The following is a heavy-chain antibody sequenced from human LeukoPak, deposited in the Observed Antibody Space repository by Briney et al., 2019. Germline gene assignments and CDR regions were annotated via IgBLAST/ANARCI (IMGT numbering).Heavy chain of an antibody. Sequence: SVKVSCKASGGTFSSYAISWVRQAPGQGLEWMGGIIPIFGTANYAQKFQGRVTITADESTSTAYMELSSLRSEDTAVYYCSRDRYYYDSSGYSHRLDYWGQGTLVTVSS. V-gene: IGHV1-69*13. D-gene: IGHD3-22*01. CDR2: IIPIFGTA. J-gene: IGHJ4*02. CDR1: GGTFSSYA. CDR3: SRDRYYYDSSGYSHRLDY.